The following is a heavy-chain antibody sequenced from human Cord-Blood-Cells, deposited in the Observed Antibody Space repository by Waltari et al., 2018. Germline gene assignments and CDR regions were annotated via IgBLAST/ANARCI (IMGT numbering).Heavy chain of an antibody. CDR3: ARDSLRYCTNGVCSYWYFDL. CDR2: IIPILGIA. J-gene: IGHJ2*01. Sequence: QVQLVQSGAEVKKPGSSVKVSCKASGGTFSSYSISWVRQAPAPGLEWMGRIIPILGIANYAQKFQGRVTITADKSTSTAYMELSSLRSEDTAVYYCARDSLRYCTNGVCSYWYFDLWGRGTLVTVSS. V-gene: IGHV1-69*09. CDR1: GGTFSSYS. D-gene: IGHD2-8*01.